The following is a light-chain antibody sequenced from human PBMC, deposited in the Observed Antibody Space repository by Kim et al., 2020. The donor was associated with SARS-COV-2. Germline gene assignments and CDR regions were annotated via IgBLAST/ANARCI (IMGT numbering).Light chain of an antibody. Sequence: PGERATLSCRASQSVSSSYLAWYQQKPGQAPRLLIYGASSRATGIPDRFSGSGSGTDFTLTISRLEPEDFAVYYCQQYGSSPPMYSFGQGTKLEI. CDR1: QSVSSSY. CDR2: GAS. CDR3: QQYGSSPPMYS. V-gene: IGKV3-20*01. J-gene: IGKJ2*03.